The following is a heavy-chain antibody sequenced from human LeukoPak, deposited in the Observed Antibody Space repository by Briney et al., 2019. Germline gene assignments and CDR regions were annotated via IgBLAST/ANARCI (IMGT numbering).Heavy chain of an antibody. CDR1: GFTVSSNY. Sequence: GGSLRLSCAASGFTVSSNYMSWVRQAPGKGPEWVSVIYSGGSTYYADSVKGRFTISRDNSKNTLYLQMNSLRAEDTAVYYCARTKSTLWPAAISDYWGQGTLVTVSS. D-gene: IGHD2-2*01. CDR3: ARTKSTLWPAAISDY. J-gene: IGHJ4*02. CDR2: IYSGGST. V-gene: IGHV3-53*01.